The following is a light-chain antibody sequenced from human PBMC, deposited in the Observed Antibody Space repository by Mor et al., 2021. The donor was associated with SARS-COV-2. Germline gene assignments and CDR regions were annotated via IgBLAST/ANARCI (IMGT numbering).Light chain of an antibody. Sequence: HPGKAPKFMIYEGSKRPSGVSNRFSGSKSGNTASLTISGLQAEDEADYYCCSYAGTYVIFGGG. CDR3: CSYAGTYVI. CDR2: EGS. J-gene: IGLJ2*01. V-gene: IGLV2-23*01.